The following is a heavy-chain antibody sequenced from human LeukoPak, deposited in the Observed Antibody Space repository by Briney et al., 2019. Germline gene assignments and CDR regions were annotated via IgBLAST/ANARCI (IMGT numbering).Heavy chain of an antibody. Sequence: SETLSLTCTVSGGSISSSSYYWGWIRQPPGKGLEWIGSIYYSGSTCYNPSLKSRVTISVDTSKNQFSLKLSSVTAADTAVYYCARLQMGYWGSGSYYRPPGYDYWGQGTLVTVPS. CDR2: IYYSGST. D-gene: IGHD3-10*01. J-gene: IGHJ4*02. CDR3: ARLQMGYWGSGSYYRPPGYDY. V-gene: IGHV4-39*01. CDR1: GGSISSSSYY.